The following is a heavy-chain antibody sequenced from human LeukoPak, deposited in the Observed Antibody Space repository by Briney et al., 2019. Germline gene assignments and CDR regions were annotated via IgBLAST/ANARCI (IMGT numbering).Heavy chain of an antibody. CDR2: IYYSGST. CDR1: GGSISSSSYY. V-gene: IGHV4-39*01. D-gene: IGHD2-15*01. CDR3: ARLGGYCSGGSCYSFFDY. Sequence: SETLSLTCTVSGGSISSSSYYWGWIRQPPGKGLEWIGSIYYSGSTYYNPSLKSRVTISVDTSKNQFSLKLSSVTAADTAVYYCARLGGYCSGGSCYSFFDYWGQGTLVTVFS. J-gene: IGHJ4*02.